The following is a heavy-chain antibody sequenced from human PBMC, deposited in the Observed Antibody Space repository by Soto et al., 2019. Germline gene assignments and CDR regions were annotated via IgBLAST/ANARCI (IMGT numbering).Heavy chain of an antibody. CDR2: IYYSGST. CDR3: ARDRGGDLILVAFDI. CDR1: GGSISSGGYY. V-gene: IGHV4-31*03. J-gene: IGHJ3*02. Sequence: QVQLQESGPGLVKPSQTLSLTCTVSGGSISSGGYYWSWIRQHPGKGLEWIGYIYYSGSTYYNPSLTSRVTISVDTSKNQCSLKRSSVTAADTAVYYCARDRGGDLILVAFDIWGQGTMVTVSS. D-gene: IGHD4-17*01.